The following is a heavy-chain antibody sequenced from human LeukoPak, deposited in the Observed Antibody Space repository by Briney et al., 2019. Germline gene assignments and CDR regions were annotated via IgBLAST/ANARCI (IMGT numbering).Heavy chain of an antibody. CDR3: ARDRSPPSVYGDYADVFDI. CDR1: GGSISSYY. CDR2: IYYSGST. D-gene: IGHD4-17*01. J-gene: IGHJ3*02. V-gene: IGHV4-59*01. Sequence: SETLSLTCTVSGGSISSYYWSWIRQPPGKGLEWIGYIYYSGSTNYNPSLKSRVTISVDTSKNQFSLKLSSVTAADTAVYYCARDRSPPSVYGDYADVFDIWGQGTMVTVSS.